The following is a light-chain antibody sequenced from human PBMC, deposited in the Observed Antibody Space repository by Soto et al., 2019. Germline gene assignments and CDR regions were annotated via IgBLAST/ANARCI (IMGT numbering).Light chain of an antibody. V-gene: IGLV2-8*01. J-gene: IGLJ1*01. CDR2: EVS. CDR3: SSYAGSNNPYV. CDR1: SSDVGGYHY. Sequence: QSALTQPPSASGSPGQSVTISCTGTSSDVGGYHYVSWYQQHPGKAPKLMIYEVSKRPSGVPDRFSGSKSGNSASLTVSGLKAEDEADYYCSSYAGSNNPYVFGTGTKVTVL.